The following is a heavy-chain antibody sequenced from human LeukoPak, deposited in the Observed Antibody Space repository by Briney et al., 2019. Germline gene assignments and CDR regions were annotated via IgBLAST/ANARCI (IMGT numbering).Heavy chain of an antibody. V-gene: IGHV5-51*01. CDR1: GYSFTTHW. CDR2: LYPDDSDT. J-gene: IGHJ4*02. CDR3: ARRHGSGWYALDY. D-gene: IGHD6-19*01. Sequence: GESLKISCKTSGYSFTTHWIGWVRLMPGKGLEGMGILYPDDSDTRYSPSFRGRVTMSADKSISTAYLQWSSLKASDTGVYYCARRHGSGWYALDYWGQGTLVTVSS.